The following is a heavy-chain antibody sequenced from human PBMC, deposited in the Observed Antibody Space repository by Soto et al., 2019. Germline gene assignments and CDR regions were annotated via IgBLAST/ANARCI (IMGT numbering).Heavy chain of an antibody. J-gene: IGHJ4*02. Sequence: ASVKVSCKASGYTFTSYGISWVRQAPGQGLEWMGWISAYNGNTNYAQKLQGRVTMTTDTSTSTAYMELRSLRSDDTAVYYCARECVHCSSTSGSLYYFDYWGQGTLVTVSS. D-gene: IGHD2-2*01. CDR3: ARECVHCSSTSGSLYYFDY. CDR2: ISAYNGNT. CDR1: GYTFTSYG. V-gene: IGHV1-18*04.